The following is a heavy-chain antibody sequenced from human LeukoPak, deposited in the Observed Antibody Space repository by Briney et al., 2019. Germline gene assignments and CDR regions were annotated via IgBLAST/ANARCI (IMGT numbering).Heavy chain of an antibody. V-gene: IGHV4-59*01. CDR1: DDSITIYY. Sequence: PSETLSLTCTVSDDSITIYYWSWIRQPPGKGLEWIGYIYHTGITNYNPSLNSRVTISRDTSKNHFSLELSSATAADTGVYYCARGPSRRRGSGSYSWFDPWGQGTLVTVSS. CDR2: IYHTGIT. J-gene: IGHJ5*02. D-gene: IGHD3-10*01. CDR3: ARGPSRRRGSGSYSWFDP.